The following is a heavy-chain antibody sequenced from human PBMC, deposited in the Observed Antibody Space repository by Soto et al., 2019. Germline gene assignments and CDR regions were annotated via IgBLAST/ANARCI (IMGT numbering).Heavy chain of an antibody. CDR3: ATYPTVVTPGGY. V-gene: IGHV4-38-2*01. CDR1: GYSISSGYY. D-gene: IGHD4-17*01. CDR2: IYHSGST. J-gene: IGHJ4*02. Sequence: SETLSLTCAVSGYSISSGYYWGWIRQPPGKGLEWIGSIYHSGSTYYNPSLKSRVTISVDTSKNQFSLKLSSVTAADTAVYYCATYPTVVTPGGYWGQGTLVTVSS.